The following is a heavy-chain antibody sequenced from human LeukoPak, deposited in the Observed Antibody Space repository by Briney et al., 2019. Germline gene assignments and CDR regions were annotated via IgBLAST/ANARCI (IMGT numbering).Heavy chain of an antibody. Sequence: ASMKVSCKVSGYTLTELSMHWVRQAPGKGLEWMGGFDPEDGETIYAQKFQGRVTMTEDTSTDTAYMELSSLRSEDTAVYYCATLARSDDYSNYYYFDYWGQGTLVTVSS. D-gene: IGHD4-11*01. J-gene: IGHJ4*02. CDR1: GYTLTELS. CDR2: FDPEDGET. CDR3: ATLARSDDYSNYYYFDY. V-gene: IGHV1-24*01.